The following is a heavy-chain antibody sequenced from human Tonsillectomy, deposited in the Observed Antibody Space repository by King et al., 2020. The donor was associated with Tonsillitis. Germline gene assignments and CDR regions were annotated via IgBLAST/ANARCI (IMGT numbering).Heavy chain of an antibody. Sequence: VQLQESGPGLVKPSETLSLTCTVSGSSISSNYYWGWIRQPPGKGLEWIGSIYHSGSTYYNPSLKSRVTISVDTSKSQFSLNLSSVTAADTAVYYCARGGGDSLERLFDPWGQGTLVTVSS. D-gene: IGHD4-17*01. CDR2: IYHSGST. V-gene: IGHV4-38-2*02. CDR3: ARGGGDSLERLFDP. CDR1: GSSISSNYY. J-gene: IGHJ5*02.